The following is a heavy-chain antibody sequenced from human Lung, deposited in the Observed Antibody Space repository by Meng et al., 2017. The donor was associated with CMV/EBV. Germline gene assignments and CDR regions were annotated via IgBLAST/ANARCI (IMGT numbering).Heavy chain of an antibody. CDR3: ARRRHYYDSSGYGLDS. V-gene: IGHV5-51*01. Sequence: YSLTNYWIAWVRQTPGKGLEWMGVISPVNSETRYGPPFRGQVTISADKSINTAYVQWRSLKASDTATYYCARRRHYYDSSGYGLDSWGRGTLVTVSS. J-gene: IGHJ4*02. D-gene: IGHD3-22*01. CDR1: YSLTNYW. CDR2: ISPVNSET.